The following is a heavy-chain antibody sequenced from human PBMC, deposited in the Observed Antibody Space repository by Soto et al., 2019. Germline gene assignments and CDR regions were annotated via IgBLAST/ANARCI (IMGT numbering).Heavy chain of an antibody. Sequence: GGSLRLSCAASGFTFSSYAMSWVRQAPGKGLEWVSAISGSGGSTYYADSVKGRFTISRDNSKNTLHLQMNNLRPEDTALYYCAKDYNAYGPHYFDFWGLGSLVTVSS. D-gene: IGHD3-10*01. CDR2: ISGSGGST. J-gene: IGHJ4*02. CDR3: AKDYNAYGPHYFDF. V-gene: IGHV3-23*01. CDR1: GFTFSSYA.